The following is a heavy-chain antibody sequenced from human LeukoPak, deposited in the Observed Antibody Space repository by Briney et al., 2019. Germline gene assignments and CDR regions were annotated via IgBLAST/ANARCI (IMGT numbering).Heavy chain of an antibody. CDR3: ARGRAWDYSNFLSADFDY. CDR1: GYTFTSYG. J-gene: IGHJ4*02. Sequence: GASVKVSCKASGYTFTSYGISWVRQAPGQGLEWMGWISAYNGNTNYAQKLQGRVTMTTDTSTSTAYMELRSLRSDDTAVYSCARGRAWDYSNFLSADFDYWGQGTLVTVSS. V-gene: IGHV1-18*01. CDR2: ISAYNGNT. D-gene: IGHD4-11*01.